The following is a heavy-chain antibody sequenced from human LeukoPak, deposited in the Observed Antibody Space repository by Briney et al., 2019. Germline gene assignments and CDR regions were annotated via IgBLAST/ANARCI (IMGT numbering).Heavy chain of an antibody. CDR2: ICYSGSA. J-gene: IGHJ4*02. D-gene: IGHD3-22*01. CDR3: ARQYYYDSSGYFGY. V-gene: IGHV4-59*08. CDR1: GGSISRYY. Sequence: SETLSLTCTVSGGSISRYYWSWIRQPPGKGLEWIGYICYSGSANYNPSLKSRVTISVDTSKNQFSLKLSSVTAADTAVYYCARQYYYDSSGYFGYWGQGTLVTVSS.